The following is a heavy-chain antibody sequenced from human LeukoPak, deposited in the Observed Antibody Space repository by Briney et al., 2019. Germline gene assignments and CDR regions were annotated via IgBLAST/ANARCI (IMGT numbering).Heavy chain of an antibody. CDR2: ISYDGSNK. V-gene: IGHV3-30-3*01. J-gene: IGHJ6*02. Sequence: GRSLRLSCAASGFTFSSYAMHWVRQAPGKGLEWVAVISYDGSNKYYADSVKGRFTISRDNSKNTLYLQMNSLRAEDTAVYYCARDMSPYGGNRYYYYYGVDVWGQGTTVTVSS. D-gene: IGHD4-23*01. CDR3: ARDMSPYGGNRYYYYYGVDV. CDR1: GFTFSSYA.